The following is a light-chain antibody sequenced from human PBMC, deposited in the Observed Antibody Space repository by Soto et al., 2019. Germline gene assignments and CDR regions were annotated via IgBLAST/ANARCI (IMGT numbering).Light chain of an antibody. V-gene: IGLV2-14*01. CDR2: EVS. CDR3: SSYRSGDIPCV. Sequence: QSVLTQPASVSGSPGQSITISCTGTSSDVGGYRYVSWFQQHPGKAPKVVIYEVSNRPSGVSNRFSGSKSGNTASLTISGLQAEDEADYYCSSYRSGDIPCVFGTGTKVTVL. J-gene: IGLJ1*01. CDR1: SSDVGGYRY.